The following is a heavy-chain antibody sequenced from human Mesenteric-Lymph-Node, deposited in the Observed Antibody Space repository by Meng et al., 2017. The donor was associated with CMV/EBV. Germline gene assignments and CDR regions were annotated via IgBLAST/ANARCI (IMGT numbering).Heavy chain of an antibody. J-gene: IGHJ6*02. D-gene: IGHD5-24*01. CDR2: IHPDSGGA. V-gene: IGHV1-2*02. CDR1: GNTLIGYY. CDR3: GRHGTSYYAMDV. Sequence: ASVKVSCKASGNTLIGYYVQWVRQGPGQGLEWMGWIHPDSGGAKYAQKFRDRVTLTRDTSVSTVYMDLSRLTSDDTAVYYCGRHGTSYYAMDVWGQGTSVTVSS.